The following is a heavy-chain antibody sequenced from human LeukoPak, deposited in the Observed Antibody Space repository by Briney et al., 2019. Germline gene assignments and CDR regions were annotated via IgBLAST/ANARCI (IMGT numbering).Heavy chain of an antibody. D-gene: IGHD2-2*03. CDR2: ISSGGSRV. CDR3: GRWIEGLEP. CDR1: VFTFRDYC. V-gene: IGHV3-74*01. Sequence: GVSLRLPCAASVFTFRDYCMHWLRHAPGRGRVWVSRISSGGSRVTYADSVKGRFTISRDNAKNTLYLQMKSLRAEDPAVYYCGRWIEGLEPWGQGTLVTVSS. J-gene: IGHJ5*02.